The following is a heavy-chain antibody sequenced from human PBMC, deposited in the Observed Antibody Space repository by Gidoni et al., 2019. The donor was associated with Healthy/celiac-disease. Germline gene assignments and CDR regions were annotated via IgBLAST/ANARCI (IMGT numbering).Heavy chain of an antibody. Sequence: QFQLVQAGAEVKKPGSSVKVSCKASGGPFSSYAISWVRQDPGQGLEWMGRIIPILGIANYAQKFQGRVTITADKSTSTAYMELRSLRSEDTAVYYCARDRSGDGQWPPSPNWFDPWGQGTLVTVSS. CDR3: ARDRSGDGQWPPSPNWFDP. J-gene: IGHJ5*02. CDR1: GGPFSSYA. CDR2: IIPILGIA. V-gene: IGHV1-69*04. D-gene: IGHD6-19*01.